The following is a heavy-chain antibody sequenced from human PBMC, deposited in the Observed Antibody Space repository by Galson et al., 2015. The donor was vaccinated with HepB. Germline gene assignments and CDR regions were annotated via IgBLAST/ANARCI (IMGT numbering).Heavy chain of an antibody. CDR2: ISSSSSYT. CDR1: GFTFSDYY. V-gene: IGHV3-11*05. J-gene: IGHJ4*02. CDR3: ARVGDSSGYPPSYYFDY. Sequence: SLRLSCAASGFTFSDYYMSWIRQAPGKGLEWVSYISSSSSYTNYADSVKGRFTISRDNAKNSLYLQMNSLRAEDTAVYYCARVGDSSGYPPSYYFDYWGQGTLVTVSS. D-gene: IGHD3-22*01.